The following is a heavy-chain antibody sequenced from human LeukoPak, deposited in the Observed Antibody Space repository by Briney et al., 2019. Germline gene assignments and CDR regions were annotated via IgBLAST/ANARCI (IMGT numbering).Heavy chain of an antibody. J-gene: IGHJ4*02. V-gene: IGHV3-23*01. CDR3: AKEMTTVTTAYDY. D-gene: IGHD4-17*01. Sequence: ETLSLTCAVYGGSFSGYYWSWVRQAPGKGLEWVSAISGSGGSTYYADSVKGRFTISRDNSKNTLYLQMNSLRAEDTAVYYCAKEMTTVTTAYDYWGQGTLVTVSS. CDR2: ISGSGGST. CDR1: GGSFSGYY.